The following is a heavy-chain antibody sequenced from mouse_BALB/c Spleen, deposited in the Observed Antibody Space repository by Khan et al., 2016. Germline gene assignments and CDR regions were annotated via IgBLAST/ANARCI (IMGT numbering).Heavy chain of an antibody. CDR3: ARIKKQVAICFDY. V-gene: IGHV1S81*02. CDR1: GYTFTSYW. CDR2: TNPTNGRT. J-gene: IGHJ2*01. D-gene: IGHD1-1*01. Sequence: QVRLQQSGAELVKAGASVKMSCKASGYTFTSYWMHWVKQRLGQGLEWFAETNPTNGRTYYNEKFKSKATLTVDKSSSTAYMLLSVPTFEDSEVYYGARIKKQVAICFDYWGQGTTLTVSS.